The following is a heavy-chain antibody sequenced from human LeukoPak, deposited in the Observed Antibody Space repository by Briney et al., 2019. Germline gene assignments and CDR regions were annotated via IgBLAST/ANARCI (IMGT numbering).Heavy chain of an antibody. V-gene: IGHV3-21*01. CDR3: ARDRSYGGNFPDAFDI. D-gene: IGHD4-23*01. J-gene: IGHJ3*02. CDR2: ISSSSSYI. CDR1: GFTFNSYT. Sequence: PGGSLRLSCAASGFTFNSYTMNWVRQAPGKGLEWVSSISSSSSYIYYADSLKGRFTISRDNAKNSLYLQMSSLRAEDTAVYYCARDRSYGGNFPDAFDIWGQGTMVTVSS.